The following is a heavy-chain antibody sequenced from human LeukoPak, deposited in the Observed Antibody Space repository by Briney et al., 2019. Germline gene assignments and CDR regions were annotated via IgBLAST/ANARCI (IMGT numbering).Heavy chain of an antibody. CDR2: IYSGGST. Sequence: GGSLRLSCAASGFTVSSNRMSWVRQAPGKGLEWVSVIYSGGSTGYADSVKGRFTISRDNSKNTLYLQMNSLRAEDTAVYHCARGPAGYNWGQGTLVTVSS. CDR1: GFTVSSNR. J-gene: IGHJ4*02. D-gene: IGHD1-1*01. V-gene: IGHV3-53*01. CDR3: ARGPAGYN.